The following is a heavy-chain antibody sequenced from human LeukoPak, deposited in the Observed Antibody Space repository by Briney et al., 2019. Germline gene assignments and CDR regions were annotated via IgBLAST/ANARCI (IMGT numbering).Heavy chain of an antibody. Sequence: GGSLRLSCAVSGFPLSDAWMNWVRQAPGKGLEWVGRIRRTAYGAPTDYAAPVKGRFIITRDDSRNMLYLPMNSLKTEDTAVYYCTTEIDVDIVATITFYVDYWGQGTLVTVSS. CDR1: GFPLSDAW. CDR2: IRRTAYGAPT. J-gene: IGHJ4*02. D-gene: IGHD5-12*01. V-gene: IGHV3-15*07. CDR3: TTEIDVDIVATITFYVDY.